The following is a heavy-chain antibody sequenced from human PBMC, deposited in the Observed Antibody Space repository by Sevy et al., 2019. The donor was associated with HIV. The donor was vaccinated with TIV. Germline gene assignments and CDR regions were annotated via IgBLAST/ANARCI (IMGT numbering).Heavy chain of an antibody. Sequence: GGSLRLSCSGSGFSFSNSAMTWVRQTPGKGLKYVSAIISDGVSTYYQDSVRGRFTISRDNSKNTLYLQMSSLRVEDTAVYYYGKEPDYEFWSGDYGIDVWGQGTTVTVSS. CDR3: GKEPDYEFWSGDYGIDV. CDR1: GFSFSNSA. CDR2: IISDGVST. V-gene: IGHV3-64D*06. D-gene: IGHD3-3*01. J-gene: IGHJ6*02.